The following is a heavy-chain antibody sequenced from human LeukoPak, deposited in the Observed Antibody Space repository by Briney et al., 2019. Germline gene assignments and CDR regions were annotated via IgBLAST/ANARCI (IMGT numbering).Heavy chain of an antibody. D-gene: IGHD3-22*01. CDR3: AREGRRPTYYYDSSGYYYVWD. Sequence: SETLSLTCTVSGGSVSSGSYYWSWIRQPPGKGLEWIGYIYYSGSTNYNPSLKSRVTISVDTSKNQFSLKLSSVTAADTAVYYCAREGRRPTYYYDSSGYYYVWDWGQGTLVTVSS. CDR2: IYYSGST. J-gene: IGHJ4*02. CDR1: GGSVSSGSYY. V-gene: IGHV4-61*01.